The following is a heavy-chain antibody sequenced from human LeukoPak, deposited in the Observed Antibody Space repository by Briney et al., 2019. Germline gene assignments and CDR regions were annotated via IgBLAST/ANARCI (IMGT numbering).Heavy chain of an antibody. J-gene: IGHJ5*02. CDR3: ARERGGEDKFDR. D-gene: IGHD2-21*01. Sequence: GGCLRLSCAASGFTFSTDAMHWVRQAPGKGLEWLVFISYDGSDKYYADSVKGRFTVSRDNFKNTVYLQMNSLRPEDAAVYYCARERGGEDKFDRWGQGTLVTVAS. V-gene: IGHV3-30*04. CDR2: ISYDGSDK. CDR1: GFTFSTDA.